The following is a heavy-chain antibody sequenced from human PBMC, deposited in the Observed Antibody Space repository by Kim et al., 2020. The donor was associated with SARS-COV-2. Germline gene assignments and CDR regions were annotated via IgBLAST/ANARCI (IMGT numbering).Heavy chain of an antibody. Sequence: GGSLRLSCAASGFTFSTNAIAWVRQAPGKGPEWVSAISPSGGDSYYADSVKGRFSTSRDNSKNTLYLQMNSLRVEDTAIYYCAKELVSRSSLSFDYWGHGTLVTVSS. D-gene: IGHD6-19*01. V-gene: IGHV3-23*01. J-gene: IGHJ4*01. CDR1: GFTFSTNA. CDR3: AKELVSRSSLSFDY. CDR2: ISPSGGDS.